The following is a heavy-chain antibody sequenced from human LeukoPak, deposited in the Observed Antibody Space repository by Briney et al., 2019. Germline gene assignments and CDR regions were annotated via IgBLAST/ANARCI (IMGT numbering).Heavy chain of an antibody. CDR1: GFTFSSYA. CDR3: AKGSNYDYYYYGMDV. J-gene: IGHJ6*02. Sequence: GGSLRLSCAASGFTFSSYAMSWVRQAPGKGLEWVSAISGSGGSTYYADSVKGRFTISRDNSKNTLYLQMNSLRAEDTAVYYCAKGSNYDYYYYGMDVWSQGTTVTVSS. CDR2: ISGSGGST. V-gene: IGHV3-23*01. D-gene: IGHD4-4*01.